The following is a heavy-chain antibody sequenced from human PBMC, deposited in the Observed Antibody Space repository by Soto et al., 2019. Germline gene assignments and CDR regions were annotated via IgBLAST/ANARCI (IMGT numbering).Heavy chain of an antibody. CDR3: ARXKRDSSGYYFGYNWFDP. Sequence: PSETLSLTCTVSGGSISSGDYYWSWIRQPPGKGLEWIGYIYYSGSTYYNPSLKGRVTISVDTSKNQFSLKLSSVTAADTAVYYCARXKRDSSGYYFGYNWFDPWGQGTLVTVSS. V-gene: IGHV4-30-4*01. D-gene: IGHD3-22*01. J-gene: IGHJ5*02. CDR1: GGSISSGDYY. CDR2: IYYSGST.